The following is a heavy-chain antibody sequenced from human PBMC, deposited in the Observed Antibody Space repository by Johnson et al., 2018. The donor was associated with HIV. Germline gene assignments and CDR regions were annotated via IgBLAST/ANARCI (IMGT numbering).Heavy chain of an antibody. D-gene: IGHD3-3*01. CDR2: IKQDGSEK. Sequence: VQLVESGGGVAQPGGSLRLSCVASGFTFSSSGMHWVRQAPGKGLEWVANIKQDGSEKYYVDSVKGRFTIARDNAKNSLYLQMNSLRAEDTAVYYCARARDYNFWSPVTDILGQGTMVTVSS. CDR1: GFTFSSSG. V-gene: IGHV3-7*01. CDR3: ARARDYNFWSPVTDI. J-gene: IGHJ3*02.